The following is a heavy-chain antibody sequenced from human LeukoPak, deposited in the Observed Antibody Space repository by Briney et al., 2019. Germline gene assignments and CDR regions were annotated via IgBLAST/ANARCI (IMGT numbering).Heavy chain of an antibody. D-gene: IGHD4-23*01. CDR1: GLTFSRYG. Sequence: GGSLRLSCVASGLTFSRYGMHWVRQAPGKGLEWVAFIRYDGSNEYYADSVKGRFTISRDNSKNTLFLQMNSLRAEDTAVYYCHSTVVNYQPRYWGQGTRVTVSS. CDR3: HSTVVNYQPRY. CDR2: IRYDGSNE. V-gene: IGHV3-30*02. J-gene: IGHJ4*02.